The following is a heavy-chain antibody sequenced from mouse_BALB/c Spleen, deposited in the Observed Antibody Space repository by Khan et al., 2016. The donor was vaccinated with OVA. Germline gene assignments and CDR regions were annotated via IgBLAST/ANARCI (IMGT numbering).Heavy chain of an antibody. CDR1: GDSITSGY. Sequence: EVQLQESGPSLVKPSQTLSLTCSVTGDSITSGYWNWIRKFPGYTLEYMGYIIYTGYTYYNPSLKSRISITRHTSKNQYYLQLSSVTDEDTATYYCARSTYRYAFVYWGQGTLVTVSA. J-gene: IGHJ3*01. CDR2: IIYTGYT. CDR3: ARSTYRYAFVY. D-gene: IGHD2-12*01. V-gene: IGHV3-8*02.